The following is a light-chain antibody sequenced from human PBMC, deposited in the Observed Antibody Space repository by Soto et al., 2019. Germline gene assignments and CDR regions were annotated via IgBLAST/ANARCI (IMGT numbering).Light chain of an antibody. CDR2: AAS. CDR1: QSISSY. CDR3: QHSYSTPFT. V-gene: IGKV1-39*01. J-gene: IGKJ3*01. Sequence: DIQMTQSPSSLSASVGDRVTITCRASQSISSYLNWYQQKPGEAPKLLIYAASSLQSGVPSRFSGSGSGTDFTLTISSLQPEDFAAYFCQHSYSTPFTFGPGTKVHIK.